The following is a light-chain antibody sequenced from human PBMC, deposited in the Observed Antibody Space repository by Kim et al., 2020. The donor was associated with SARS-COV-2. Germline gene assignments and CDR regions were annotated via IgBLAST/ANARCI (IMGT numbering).Light chain of an antibody. CDR2: AAS. CDR3: QQYNSYPRT. CDR1: QDISHY. Sequence: DIQMTQSPSSLSASVGDRVTIACRASQDISHYVAWFQQKPGKAPKSLIYAASNLQTGVPSRFSGSGSGTDFTLTISSLQSEDFATYYCQQYNSYPRTFGQGTRVEIK. J-gene: IGKJ1*01. V-gene: IGKV1-16*01.